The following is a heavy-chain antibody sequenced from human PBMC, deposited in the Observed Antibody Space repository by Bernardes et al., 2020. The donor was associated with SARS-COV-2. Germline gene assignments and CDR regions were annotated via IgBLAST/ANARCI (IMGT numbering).Heavy chain of an antibody. CDR2: IYHNGNS. D-gene: IGHD6-6*01. CDR1: GGSISNYY. CDR3: ARGGKNSLEY. V-gene: IGHV4-59*01. Sequence: SETLSLTCSVSGGSISNYYWTWIRQPPGKGLEWIGYIYHNGNSKYNPSLKSRVTISVDTSKNQLSLKVTSVNAADTAVYFCARGGKNSLEYWGQGTLVTVSS. J-gene: IGHJ4*02.